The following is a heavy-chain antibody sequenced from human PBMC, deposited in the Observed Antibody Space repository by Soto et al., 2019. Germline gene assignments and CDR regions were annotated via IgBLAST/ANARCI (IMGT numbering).Heavy chain of an antibody. CDR1: GYTFNDYF. CDR2: INPNSGDT. D-gene: IGHD1-1*01. V-gene: IGHV1-2*02. CDR3: ARRRLSTGTDYFDY. Sequence: ASVKVSCKTSGYTFNDYFLHWVRQAPGQGLEWMGSINPNSGDTDYAQRFQGRVTLTRDTSIRTVYMELSRLRSDDTAVYYCARRRLSTGTDYFDYWGQGTLVPVSS. J-gene: IGHJ4*02.